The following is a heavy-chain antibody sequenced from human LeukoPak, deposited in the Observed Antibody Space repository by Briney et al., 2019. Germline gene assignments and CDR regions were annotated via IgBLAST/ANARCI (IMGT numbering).Heavy chain of an antibody. CDR3: AREDSGSYYHNFDY. CDR1: GFTFSRYW. V-gene: IGHV3-7*03. J-gene: IGHJ4*02. D-gene: IGHD1-26*01. Sequence: KAGGSLRLSCAASGFTFSRYWMSWVRQAPGKGLEWVANIKQDGSEKYFVDSVKGRFTISRDNAKKSLYLQMNSLRAEDTAVYYCAREDSGSYYHNFDYWGQGTLVTVPS. CDR2: IKQDGSEK.